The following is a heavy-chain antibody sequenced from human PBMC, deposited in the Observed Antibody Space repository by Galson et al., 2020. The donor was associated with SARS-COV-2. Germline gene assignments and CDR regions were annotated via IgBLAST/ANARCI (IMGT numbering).Heavy chain of an antibody. CDR1: GFSLSTSGMC. CDR2: IDWDEDK. V-gene: IGHV2-70*11. J-gene: IGHJ3*02. D-gene: IGHD6-13*01. CDR3: ARTDSSSWHDAFDI. Sequence: SGPTLVKPTQTLTLTCTFSGFSLSTSGMCVSWIRQPPGKALEWLARIDWDEDKYYSTSLKTRLTISKDTSKNQVVLTMTNMDPVDTATYYCARTDSSSWHDAFDIWGQGTMVTVSS.